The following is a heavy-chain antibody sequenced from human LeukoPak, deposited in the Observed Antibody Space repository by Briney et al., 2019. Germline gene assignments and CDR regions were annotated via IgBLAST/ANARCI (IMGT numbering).Heavy chain of an antibody. V-gene: IGHV3-30*04. J-gene: IGHJ4*02. Sequence: GGSLRLSCAASGFTFSSYAMHWVRQAPGKGLEWVAVISYDGSNKYYADSVKGRFTISRDNSKNTLYLQMNSLRAEDTAVYYCARDSRTYYGSGSYADYWGQGTLVTVSS. CDR1: GFTFSSYA. D-gene: IGHD3-10*01. CDR3: ARDSRTYYGSGSYADY. CDR2: ISYDGSNK.